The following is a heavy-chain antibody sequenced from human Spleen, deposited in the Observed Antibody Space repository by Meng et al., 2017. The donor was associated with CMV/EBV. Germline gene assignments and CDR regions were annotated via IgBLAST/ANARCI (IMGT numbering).Heavy chain of an antibody. CDR2: NSGDKGDK. Sequence: SCKPLTSFGTKWGQQSTGQGIERMGGNSGDKGDKKKEQKFKGRVTMTTDTSTSTAYMELRGLTSDDTAIYYCTRAPEQLLPESPFDYWGQGTLVTVSS. CDR3: TRAPEQLLPESPFDY. D-gene: IGHD1-1*01. V-gene: IGHV1-18*01. J-gene: IGHJ4*02. CDR1: CKPLTSFG.